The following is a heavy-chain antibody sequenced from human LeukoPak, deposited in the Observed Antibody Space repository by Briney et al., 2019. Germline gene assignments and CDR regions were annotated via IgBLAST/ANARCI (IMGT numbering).Heavy chain of an antibody. CDR1: GYTFTSHQ. Sequence: ASVKVSCKASGYTFTSHQMHWVRQAPGEGLEWVGIINPNGGSPHFAQKLQGRVTMTTDTSTSTAYMELRSLRSDDTAVYYCARVETWGFDIDWGQGTLVTVSS. V-gene: IGHV1-46*04. J-gene: IGHJ4*02. CDR2: INPNGGSP. D-gene: IGHD3-9*01. CDR3: ARVETWGFDID.